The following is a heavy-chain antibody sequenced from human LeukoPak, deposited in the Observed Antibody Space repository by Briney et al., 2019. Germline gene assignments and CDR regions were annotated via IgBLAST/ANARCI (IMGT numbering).Heavy chain of an antibody. CDR2: IYTGGST. V-gene: IGHV4-4*07. J-gene: IGHJ4*02. Sequence: SETLSLTCTVSGGSINSYFWTWIRQPAGKGLEWIGRIYTGGSTNYNPSLKSRVTMSVDTSKNQFSLKLNSVTAADTAVYYCARQEGGIVGPYWGQGTLVTVSS. CDR3: ARQEGGIVGPY. CDR1: GGSINSYF. D-gene: IGHD1-26*01.